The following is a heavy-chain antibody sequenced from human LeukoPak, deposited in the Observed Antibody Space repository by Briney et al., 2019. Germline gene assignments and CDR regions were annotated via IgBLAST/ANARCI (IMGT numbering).Heavy chain of an antibody. CDR3: ARGNGMYSSGPNYALDM. CDR2: ISAYNGNT. J-gene: IGHJ3*02. CDR1: GYTYTSYG. V-gene: IGHV1-18*01. D-gene: IGHD6-19*01. Sequence: ASVKVPCKASGYTYTSYGRSWVRQAPGQGLEWMGWISAYNGNTNYAQKLQGRVTMTTATSTSTAYMELRSLRSDDTAVYYCARGNGMYSSGPNYALDMWGQGTIVTVSS.